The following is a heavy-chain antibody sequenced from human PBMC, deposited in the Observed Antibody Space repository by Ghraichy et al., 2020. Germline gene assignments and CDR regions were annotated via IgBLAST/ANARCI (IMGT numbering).Heavy chain of an antibody. J-gene: IGHJ4*02. V-gene: IGHV4-34*01. CDR2: INHSGST. CDR3: ASANTVTTVFDY. D-gene: IGHD4-11*01. CDR1: GGSFSGYY. Sequence: SETLSLTCAVYGGSFSGYYWSWIRQPPGKGLEWIGEINHSGSTNYNPSLKCRVTISVDTSKNQFSLKLSSVTAADTAVYYCASANTVTTVFDYWGQGTLVTVSS.